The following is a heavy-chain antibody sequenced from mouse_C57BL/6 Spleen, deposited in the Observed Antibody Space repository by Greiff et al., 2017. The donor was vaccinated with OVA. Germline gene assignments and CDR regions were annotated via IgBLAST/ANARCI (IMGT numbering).Heavy chain of an antibody. Sequence: DVKLQESGGGLVKPGGSLKLSCAASGFTFSDYGMHWVRQAPEKGLEWVAYISSGSSTIYYADTVKGRFTISRDNAKNTLFLQMTSLRSEDTAMYYCARPGYYYGSMDYWGQGTSVTVSS. CDR1: GFTFSDYG. CDR3: ARPGYYYGSMDY. D-gene: IGHD1-1*01. CDR2: ISSGSSTI. J-gene: IGHJ4*01. V-gene: IGHV5-17*01.